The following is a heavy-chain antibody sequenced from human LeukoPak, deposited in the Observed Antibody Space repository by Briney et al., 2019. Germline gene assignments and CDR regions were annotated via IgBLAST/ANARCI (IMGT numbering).Heavy chain of an antibody. D-gene: IGHD6-19*01. CDR2: IRSNTNGGTT. Sequence: GGSLRLSCTASGFTFRDYAVSWFRQAPGKGLEWVGFIRSNTNGGTTKYAASVGGRFSISRDDSNSIAYLQMNSLQSEDTAVYYCSPFPLPGSDWWKKGWFHNWGQGTLVTVS. CDR1: GFTFRDYA. V-gene: IGHV3-49*03. J-gene: IGHJ4*02. CDR3: SPFPLPGSDWWKKGWFHN.